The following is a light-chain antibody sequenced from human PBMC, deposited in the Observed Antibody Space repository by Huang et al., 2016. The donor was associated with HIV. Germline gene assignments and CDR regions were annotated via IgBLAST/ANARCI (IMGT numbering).Light chain of an antibody. V-gene: IGKV2-28*01. J-gene: IGKJ2*01. CDR1: QSLLNSNGYNY. Sequence: DIVLSQSPLSLPVTPGEPASISCRSSQSLLNSNGYNYLGWYLQKPGQSPQLLIYFGSMRAPGVPDRFSGSGSGTDFTLKISRMEAEDVGVYYCMQSLQTPRTFGQGTKVEIK. CDR2: FGS. CDR3: MQSLQTPRT.